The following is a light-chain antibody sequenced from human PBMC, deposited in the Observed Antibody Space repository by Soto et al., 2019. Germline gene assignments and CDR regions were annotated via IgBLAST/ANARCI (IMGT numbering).Light chain of an antibody. J-gene: IGLJ1*01. CDR1: SSDVGAFNY. V-gene: IGLV2-14*03. CDR2: DVT. Sequence: QSALTQPASVSGSPGQSITISCIGTSSDVGAFNYVSWYQHHPGKAPKLIISDVTGRPAGVSNRFSASKSGNTASLTISGLQAEDEADYYCSSYTTRNKDVFGTGTKLTVL. CDR3: SSYTTRNKDV.